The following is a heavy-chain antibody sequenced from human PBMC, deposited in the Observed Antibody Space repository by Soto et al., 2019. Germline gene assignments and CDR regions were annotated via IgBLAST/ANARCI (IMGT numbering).Heavy chain of an antibody. CDR1: GFSLSTSGMR. CDR3: ARNPVYSSSSQRFSKGGMDV. V-gene: IGHV2-70*04. J-gene: IGHJ6*02. CDR2: IDWDDDK. D-gene: IGHD6-6*01. Sequence: ESGPTLVNPTQTLTLTCTFSGFSLSTSGMRVSWIRQPPGKALEWLARIDWDDDKFYSTSLKTRLTISKDTSKNQVVLTMTNMDPVDTATYYCARNPVYSSSSQRFSKGGMDVWGQGTTVTVSS.